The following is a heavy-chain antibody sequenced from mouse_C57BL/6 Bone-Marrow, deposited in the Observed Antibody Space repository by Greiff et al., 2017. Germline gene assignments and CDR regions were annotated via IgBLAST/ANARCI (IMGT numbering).Heavy chain of an antibody. CDR3: TPYYRLDY. D-gene: IGHD2-12*01. V-gene: IGHV14-4*01. Sequence: EVQLQQSGAELVRPGASVKLSCTASGFNIKDDYMPWVKQRPEQGLEWIGWIDPENGDTEYASKFQGKATITADTSSNTAYLQLSSLTSEDTAVYYCTPYYRLDYWGQGTALTVSS. CDR2: IDPENGDT. J-gene: IGHJ2*01. CDR1: GFNIKDDY.